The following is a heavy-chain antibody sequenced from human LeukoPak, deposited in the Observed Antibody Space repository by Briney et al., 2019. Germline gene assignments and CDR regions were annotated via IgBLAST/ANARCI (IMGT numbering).Heavy chain of an antibody. CDR2: IDPSNSYT. Sequence: GESLKISCKGSGYSFTSYWIGWVRQMPGKGLEWMGRIDPSNSYTNYSPSFQGHVTISTDKSISTVHLQWSSLKASDTAMYYCARSDSGGRRWGQGTLVTVSS. CDR3: ARSDSGGRR. D-gene: IGHD4-23*01. CDR1: GYSFTSYW. J-gene: IGHJ4*02. V-gene: IGHV5-10-1*01.